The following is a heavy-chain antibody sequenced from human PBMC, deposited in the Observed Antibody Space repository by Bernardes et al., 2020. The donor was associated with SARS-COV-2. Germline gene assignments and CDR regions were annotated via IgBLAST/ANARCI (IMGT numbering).Heavy chain of an antibody. CDR1: GVSISSYY. CDR3: ARDLEVPAAWFDP. V-gene: IGHV4-59*01. CDR2: IYYSGST. D-gene: IGHD2-2*01. J-gene: IGHJ5*02. Sequence: SETLSLTCTVSGVSISSYYWSWIRQPPGKGLEWIGYIYYSGSTNYNPSLKSRVTISVDTSKNQFSLKLSSVTAADTAVYYCARDLEVPAAWFDPWGQGTLVTVSS.